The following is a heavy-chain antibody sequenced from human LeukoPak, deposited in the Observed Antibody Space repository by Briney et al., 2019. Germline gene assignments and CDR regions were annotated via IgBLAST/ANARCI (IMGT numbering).Heavy chain of an antibody. D-gene: IGHD4-17*01. CDR1: GGSISSSSYY. CDR3: ARPRTVTTSLDAFDI. Sequence: SETLSLTCTVSGGSISSSSYYWGWIRQPPGKGLEWIGSIYYSGSTYYNPSLKSRVTISVDTSKNQFSLKLSSVTAADTAVYYCARPRTVTTSLDAFDIWGQGTMVTVSP. CDR2: IYYSGST. V-gene: IGHV4-39*01. J-gene: IGHJ3*02.